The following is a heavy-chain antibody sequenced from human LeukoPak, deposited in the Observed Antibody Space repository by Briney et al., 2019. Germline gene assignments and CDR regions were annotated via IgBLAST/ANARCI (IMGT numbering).Heavy chain of an antibody. D-gene: IGHD1-26*01. V-gene: IGHV3-21*01. J-gene: IGHJ4*02. CDR3: AKDTYSGSY. Sequence: GGSLRLSCAASGFTFSSYSMHWVRQAPGKGLEWVSSITSSSSYIYYADSVKGRFTISRDNAKNALDLQMNGVRAEDTAVYYCAKDTYSGSYWGQGTLVTVSS. CDR1: GFTFSSYS. CDR2: ITSSSSYI.